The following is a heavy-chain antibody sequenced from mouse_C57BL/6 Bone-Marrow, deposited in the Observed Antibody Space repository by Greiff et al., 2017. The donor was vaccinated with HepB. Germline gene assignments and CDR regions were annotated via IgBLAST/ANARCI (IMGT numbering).Heavy chain of an antibody. J-gene: IGHJ4*01. CDR1: GFTFSSYA. Sequence: DVKLVESGGGLVKPGGSLKLSCAASGFTFSSYAMSWVRQTPEKRLEWVATISDGGSYTYYPDNVKGRFTISRDNAKNKLYLQMSQLKSEDTAMYYCARRNYGSSYEGMDDWGKGTSVTVSS. CDR2: ISDGGSYT. V-gene: IGHV5-4*03. CDR3: ARRNYGSSYEGMDD. D-gene: IGHD1-1*01.